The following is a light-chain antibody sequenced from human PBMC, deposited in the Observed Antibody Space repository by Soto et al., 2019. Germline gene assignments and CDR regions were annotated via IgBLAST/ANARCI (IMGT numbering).Light chain of an antibody. CDR2: DTS. CDR1: RSVSTY. V-gene: IGKV3-11*01. J-gene: IGKJ1*01. Sequence: EIVVTQSPVTLSLSPGDRATLSCRASRSVSTYLAWYQQKPGQAPRLLIYDTSHRATGTPARFSGSGSGTDFTLTISSLEPEDFAVYYCQQRSSWMWAFGQGTRVEVK. CDR3: QQRSSWMWA.